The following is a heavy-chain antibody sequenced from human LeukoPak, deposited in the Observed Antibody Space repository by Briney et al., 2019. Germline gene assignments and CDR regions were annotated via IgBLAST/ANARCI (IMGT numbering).Heavy chain of an antibody. CDR1: GFSFSTYS. CDR2: IHKSGTIT. CDR3: ARHDYGGS. J-gene: IGHJ5*02. D-gene: IGHD4-23*01. Sequence: GGSLRLSCAASGFSFSTYSMNWVRQAPGKGLEWVSYIHKSGTITYYRDSVKGRFTISRDNAKNSLYLQMNSLRDEDTAVYYCARHDYGGSWGQGTLVTVSS. V-gene: IGHV3-48*02.